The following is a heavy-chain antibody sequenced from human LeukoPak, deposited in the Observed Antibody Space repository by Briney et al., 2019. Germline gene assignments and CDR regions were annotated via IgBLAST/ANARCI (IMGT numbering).Heavy chain of an antibody. D-gene: IGHD1-1*01. CDR1: GFTFSDYY. CDR2: ISSSGSTI. J-gene: IGHJ6*02. Sequence: GGSLRLSCAASGFTFSDYYMSWIRQAPGKGLEWVSYISSSGSTIYYADSVKGRFTISRDNAKNSLYLQMNSLRAEDTAVYYCARDLRIGTTPLLYYYYYGMDVWGQGTTVTVSS. CDR3: ARDLRIGTTPLLYYYYYGMDV. V-gene: IGHV3-11*04.